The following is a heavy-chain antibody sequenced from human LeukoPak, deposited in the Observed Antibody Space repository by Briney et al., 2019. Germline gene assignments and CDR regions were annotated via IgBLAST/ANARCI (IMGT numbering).Heavy chain of an antibody. D-gene: IGHD3-3*01. CDR1: GGSISSGSYY. V-gene: IGHV4-61*02. CDR3: ARGLIGYYDFWSGYSTSWFDP. CDR2: IYTSGST. Sequence: IPSETLSLTCTVSGGSISSGSYYWSWIRQPAGKGLEWIGRIYTSGSTNYNPSLKSRVTISVDTSKNQFSLKLSSVTAADTAVYYCARGLIGYYDFWSGYSTSWFDPWGQGTLVTVSS. J-gene: IGHJ5*02.